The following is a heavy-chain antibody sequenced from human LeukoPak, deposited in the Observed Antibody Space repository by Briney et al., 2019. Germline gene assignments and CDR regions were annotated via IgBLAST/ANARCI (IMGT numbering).Heavy chain of an antibody. Sequence: PSETLSLTCTVSGGSISSSSYYWGWIRQPPGKGLEWIGSSCYSGSTCYNPSLRSRVTISVDTSKNQVFLKLSSVTAADTAVYYCARAVGYDFLAGYYRGWYFDLWGRGTLVTVSS. CDR2: SCYSGST. D-gene: IGHD3-9*01. V-gene: IGHV4-39*01. J-gene: IGHJ2*01. CDR3: ARAVGYDFLAGYYRGWYFDL. CDR1: GGSISSSSYY.